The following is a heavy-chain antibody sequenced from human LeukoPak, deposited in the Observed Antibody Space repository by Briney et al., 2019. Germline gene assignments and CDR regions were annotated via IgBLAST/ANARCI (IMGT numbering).Heavy chain of an antibody. Sequence: GGSLRLSCAASGFIFSTYSMNWVRQAPGKGLEWASCISSSSSDIYYADSVKGRFTISRDNAKNSLYLQMNSLRAEDTAVYYCARDVDGGNSWFDSWGQGTLVTVSS. CDR2: ISSSSSDI. J-gene: IGHJ5*01. D-gene: IGHD4-23*01. CDR1: GFIFSTYS. V-gene: IGHV3-21*01. CDR3: ARDVDGGNSWFDS.